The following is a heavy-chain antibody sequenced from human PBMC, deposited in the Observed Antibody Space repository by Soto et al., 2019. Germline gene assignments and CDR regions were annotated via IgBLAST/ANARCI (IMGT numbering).Heavy chain of an antibody. D-gene: IGHD4-4*01. CDR2: IYYSGST. CDR1: GGSISSSSYY. V-gene: IGHV4-39*01. J-gene: IGHJ4*02. CDR3: ARTTVTTRYYFDY. Sequence: QLQLQESGPGLVKPSETLSLTCTVSGGSISSSSYYWGWIRQPPGKGLEWIGSIYYSGSTYYNPSLKSRVTISVDTSKNQITLKLSSVTAADTAVYYCARTTVTTRYYFDYWGQGTLVTVSS.